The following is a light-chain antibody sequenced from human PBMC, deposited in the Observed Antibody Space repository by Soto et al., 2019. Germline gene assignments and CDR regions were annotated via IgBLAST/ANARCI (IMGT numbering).Light chain of an antibody. Sequence: QSALTQPASVSGSPGQSTTISCTGTSSDVGAYNHISWYQQHPGKAPKLLIYDVSNRPSGLSNRFSGSKSGNTASLTIAGLQADDEADYYCSSHASGSTLIFGGGTKLTVL. V-gene: IGLV2-14*03. CDR2: DVS. J-gene: IGLJ2*01. CDR1: SSDVGAYNH. CDR3: SSHASGSTLI.